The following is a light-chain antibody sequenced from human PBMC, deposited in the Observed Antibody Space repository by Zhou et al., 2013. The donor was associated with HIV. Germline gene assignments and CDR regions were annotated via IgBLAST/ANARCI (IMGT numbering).Light chain of an antibody. CDR1: QTVSEW. V-gene: IGKV1-5*03. J-gene: IGKJ1*01. CDR3: QNYNSAPRT. Sequence: DIQMTQSPSSLSASVGDRVTITCRASQTVSEWLAWYQQKPGKAPNLLIYKASTLKSGVPSRFSGSGSGTEFTLTVSSLQPEDFATYYCQNYNSAPRTFGQGTKVEIK. CDR2: KAS.